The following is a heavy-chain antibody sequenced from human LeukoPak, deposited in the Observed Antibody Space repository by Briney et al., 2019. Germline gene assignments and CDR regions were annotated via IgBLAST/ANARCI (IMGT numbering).Heavy chain of an antibody. CDR1: GFTFSSYT. J-gene: IGHJ4*02. CDR3: AKDIGVRYGDHCDY. Sequence: PGRSLRLSCAVSGFTFSSYTMHWVRQAPGKGLEWVAVISVDGSNKYYTDSAKGRFIISRDNSKNTLFLQMNSLRPEDTAVYYCAKDIGVRYGDHCDYWGQGTLVTVSS. D-gene: IGHD4-17*01. V-gene: IGHV3-30*04. CDR2: ISVDGSNK.